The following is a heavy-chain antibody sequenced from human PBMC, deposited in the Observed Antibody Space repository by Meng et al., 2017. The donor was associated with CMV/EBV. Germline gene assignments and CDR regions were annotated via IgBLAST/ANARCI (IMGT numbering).Heavy chain of an antibody. D-gene: IGHD3-22*01. CDR1: GFTFSSYA. CDR2: ISSSTI. Sequence: GGSLRLSCAASGFTFSSYAMSWVRQAPGKGLEWVSSISSSTIYYADSVKGRFTISRDNAKNSLYLQMNSLRAEDTAVYYCARGITMIVVVIAPNAFDIWGQGTMVTVSS. J-gene: IGHJ3*02. V-gene: IGHV3-69-1*02. CDR3: ARGITMIVVVIAPNAFDI.